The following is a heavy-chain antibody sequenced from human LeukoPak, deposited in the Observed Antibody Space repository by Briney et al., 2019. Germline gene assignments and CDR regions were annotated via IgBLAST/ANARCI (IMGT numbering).Heavy chain of an antibody. Sequence: GGSLRLSCAASGFTFSNYAMSWVRQAPGKGLQWVSAISGSGGSTYYADSVKGRFTISRDNSKNTLFLQINSLRAEDTAVHYCAKGAYGYYYYGMDVWGRGTTVTVSS. D-gene: IGHD5-12*01. CDR2: ISGSGGST. CDR1: GFTFSNYA. J-gene: IGHJ6*02. V-gene: IGHV3-23*01. CDR3: AKGAYGYYYYGMDV.